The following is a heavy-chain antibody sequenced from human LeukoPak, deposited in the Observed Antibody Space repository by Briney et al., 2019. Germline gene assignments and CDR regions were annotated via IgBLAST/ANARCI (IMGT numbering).Heavy chain of an antibody. Sequence: PSETLSLTCTVSGGSISSGDYYWSWIRQPPGKGLEWIGYIYYSGSTYYNPSLKSRVTISVDTSKNQFSLKLSSVTAADTAVYYCARAEGDWDSSENYFDYWGQGTLVTVSS. CDR2: IYYSGST. J-gene: IGHJ4*02. CDR1: GGSISSGDYY. D-gene: IGHD3-22*01. V-gene: IGHV4-30-4*01. CDR3: ARAEGDWDSSENYFDY.